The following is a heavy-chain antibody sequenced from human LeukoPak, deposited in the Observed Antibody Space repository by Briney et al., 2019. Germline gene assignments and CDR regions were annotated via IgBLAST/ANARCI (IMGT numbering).Heavy chain of an antibody. CDR1: GYTFTSYD. V-gene: IGHV1-8*01. Sequence: ASVKVSCKASGYTFTSYDINWVRQATGQGLEWMGWMNPNSGNTGYAQKFQGRVTMTRNTSTSTAYMELSSLRSEDTAVYYCARTREWELLVDAFDIWGQGTMVTVSS. CDR2: MNPNSGNT. D-gene: IGHD1-26*01. CDR3: ARTREWELLVDAFDI. J-gene: IGHJ3*02.